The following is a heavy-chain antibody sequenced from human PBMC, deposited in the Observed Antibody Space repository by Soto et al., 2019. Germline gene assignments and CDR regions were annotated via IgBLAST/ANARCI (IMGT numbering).Heavy chain of an antibody. D-gene: IGHD5-12*01. CDR3: ARAGIARRMAIVATLPGPYWYFDL. Sequence: PSETLSLTCTVSGGSISSGGYYWSWIRQHPGKGLEWIGYIYYSGSTYYNPSLKSRVTISVDTSKNQFSLKLSSVTAADTAVYYCARAGIARRMAIVATLPGPYWYFDLWGRGTLVTVSS. CDR2: IYYSGST. CDR1: GGSISSGGYY. J-gene: IGHJ2*01. V-gene: IGHV4-31*03.